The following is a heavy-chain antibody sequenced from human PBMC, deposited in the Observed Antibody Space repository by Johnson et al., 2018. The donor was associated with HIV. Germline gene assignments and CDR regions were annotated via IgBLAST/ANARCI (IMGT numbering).Heavy chain of an antibody. J-gene: IGHJ3*02. Sequence: VQLVESGGGLVQPGGSLRLSCAASGFTFSSYAMSWVRQAPGKGLEWVSAIYSGGSTIYYADSVKGRFTISRDNAKNSVYLQMNSLRAEDTAVYYCARERNYGTHAAFDIWGQGTMVTVSS. CDR3: ARERNYGTHAAFDI. CDR1: GFTFSSYA. D-gene: IGHD1-7*01. CDR2: IYSGGSTI. V-gene: IGHV3-48*04.